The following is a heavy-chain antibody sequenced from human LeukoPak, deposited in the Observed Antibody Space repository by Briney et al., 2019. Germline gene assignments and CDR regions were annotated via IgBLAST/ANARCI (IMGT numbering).Heavy chain of an antibody. V-gene: IGHV3-21*01. Sequence: GGSLRLSCAASGFTFGTYSMTWVRQAPGKGLEWVSSIGSSTSHIYYADSLKGRFTTSRDNAKNSLYLQMNSLRAEDTAVYYCARYYYYDNSAYQYYFDYWGQGTLVTVSS. CDR3: ARYYYYDNSAYQYYFDY. J-gene: IGHJ4*02. D-gene: IGHD3-22*01. CDR2: IGSSTSHI. CDR1: GFTFGTYS.